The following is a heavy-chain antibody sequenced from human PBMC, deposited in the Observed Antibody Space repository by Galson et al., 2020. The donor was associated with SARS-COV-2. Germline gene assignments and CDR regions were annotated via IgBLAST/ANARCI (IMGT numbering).Heavy chain of an antibody. Sequence: TGGSLRLSCAASGFTFSSYSMNWVRQAPGKGLEWVSSISSSSSYIYYADSVKGRFTISRDNAKNSLYLQMNSLRAEDTAVYYCARTLFNYYDSSGYYPGPFDYWGQGTLVTV. CDR2: ISSSSSYI. V-gene: IGHV3-21*01. CDR1: GFTFSSYS. J-gene: IGHJ4*02. D-gene: IGHD3-22*01. CDR3: ARTLFNYYDSSGYYPGPFDY.